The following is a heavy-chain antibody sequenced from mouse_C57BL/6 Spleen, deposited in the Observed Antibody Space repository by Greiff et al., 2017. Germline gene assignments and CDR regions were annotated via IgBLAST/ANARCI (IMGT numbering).Heavy chain of an antibody. J-gene: IGHJ4*01. D-gene: IGHD4-1*01. V-gene: IGHV3-6*01. CDR3: ARLTGDYYAMDY. CDR2: ISYDGSN. Sequence: EVKLQESGPGLVKPSQSLSLTCSVTGYSITSGYYWNWIRQFPGNNLEWMGYISYDGSNNYNPSLKNRISITRDTSTNQFFLKLNSVTTEDTATYYCARLTGDYYAMDYWGQGTSVTVSS. CDR1: GYSITSGYY.